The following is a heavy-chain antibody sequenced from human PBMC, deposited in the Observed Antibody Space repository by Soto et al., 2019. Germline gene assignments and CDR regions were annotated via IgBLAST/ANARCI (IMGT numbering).Heavy chain of an antibody. D-gene: IGHD2-15*01. CDR3: ARLQYTVVTALDI. Sequence: SETLSLTCSVSCVSSGSHFWSWIRQAPGKGPELVGYIYHTVNTKYNPALKSRVTISMDTSKDQLSLQLSSVTAADTAVYYCARLQYTVVTALDIWGQGTMVTVSS. CDR2: IYHTVNT. CDR1: CVSSGSHF. V-gene: IGHV4-59*11. J-gene: IGHJ3*02.